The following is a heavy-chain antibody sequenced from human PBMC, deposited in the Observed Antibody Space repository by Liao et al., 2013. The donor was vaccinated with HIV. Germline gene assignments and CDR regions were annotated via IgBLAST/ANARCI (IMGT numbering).Heavy chain of an antibody. J-gene: IGHJ6*03. CDR2: IYYSGST. Sequence: QVQLEESGPGLVKPSETLSLTCTVSADSISPYYWSWIRQPPGKGLEWIGYIYYSGSTNYNPSLKSRVTMSVDTSKNQFSLKLRSVTAADTAVYYCARDRNRKYYMDVWGKGTTVTVSS. V-gene: IGHV4-59*01. CDR3: ARDRNRKYYMDV. CDR1: ADSISPYY. D-gene: IGHD2/OR15-2a*01.